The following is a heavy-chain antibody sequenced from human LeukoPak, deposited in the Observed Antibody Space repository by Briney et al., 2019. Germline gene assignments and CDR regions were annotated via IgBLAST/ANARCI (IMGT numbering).Heavy chain of an antibody. CDR3: ARDRRSMVRGVITPNFDY. CDR1: GYTFTSYG. CDR2: ISAYNGNT. D-gene: IGHD3-10*01. J-gene: IGHJ4*02. Sequence: ASVKVSCKASGYTFTSYGISWVRQAPGQGLEWMGWISAYNGNTNYAQKLQGRVTMTTDTSTSTAYMELRSLRSDDTAVYYCARDRRSMVRGVITPNFDYWGQGILVTVSS. V-gene: IGHV1-18*01.